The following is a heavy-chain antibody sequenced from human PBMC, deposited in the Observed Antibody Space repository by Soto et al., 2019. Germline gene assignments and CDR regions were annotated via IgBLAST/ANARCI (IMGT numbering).Heavy chain of an antibody. CDR2: ISAYNGNT. J-gene: IGHJ4*02. D-gene: IGHD3-3*01. V-gene: IGHV1-18*01. CDR3: ARDRITIFGVAPPPQGYFDY. CDR1: GYTFTSYG. Sequence: ASVKVSCKASGYTFTSYGISWVRQAPGQGLEWMGWISAYNGNTNYAQKFQGRVTVTADESTSTAYMELSSLRSEDAAVYYCARDRITIFGVAPPPQGYFDYWGQGTLVTVSS.